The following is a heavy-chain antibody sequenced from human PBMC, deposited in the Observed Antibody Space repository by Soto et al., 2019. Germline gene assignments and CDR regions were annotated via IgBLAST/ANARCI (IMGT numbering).Heavy chain of an antibody. Sequence: PGGSLRLSCTASGFTFRDYAMNWVRQAPGIGLESVAFIRSNIYGATTEYAASVKGRFTISRDDSKATAYLQMNSLKTEDTGVYFCSRGLAGGSYSDYWGQGALVTVS. J-gene: IGHJ4*02. V-gene: IGHV3-49*04. CDR2: IRSNIYGATT. CDR3: SRGLAGGSYSDY. CDR1: GFTFRDYA. D-gene: IGHD1-26*01.